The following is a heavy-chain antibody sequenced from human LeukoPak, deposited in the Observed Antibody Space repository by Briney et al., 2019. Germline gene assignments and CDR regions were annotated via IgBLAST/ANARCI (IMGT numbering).Heavy chain of an antibody. D-gene: IGHD1-26*01. CDR2: IKSDGSST. CDR1: GFSFSSYW. Sequence: GGSLRLSCAASGFSFSSYWMYWVRQVAGKGLVWVSRIKSDGSSTSYADSVKGRFTISRDNSKNTLYLQMNSLRAEDTAVYYCARGGGSYSTCLDYWGQGTLVTVSS. V-gene: IGHV3-74*01. J-gene: IGHJ4*02. CDR3: ARGGGSYSTCLDY.